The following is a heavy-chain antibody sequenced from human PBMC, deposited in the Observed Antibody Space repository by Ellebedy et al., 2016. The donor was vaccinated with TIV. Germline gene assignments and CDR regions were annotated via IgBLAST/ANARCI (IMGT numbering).Heavy chain of an antibody. CDR1: EFSFTNAW. Sequence: PGGSLRLSCAVSEFSFTNAWMSWVRQAPGKGLEWVGRIKSKRDGEATDYAAPVKGRFSISRDDSKNTLHLQMNSLKVEDTAVYYCTTGGGWYEYWGQGTLVTVSS. D-gene: IGHD6-19*01. V-gene: IGHV3-15*01. CDR3: TTGGGWYEY. J-gene: IGHJ4*02. CDR2: IKSKRDGEAT.